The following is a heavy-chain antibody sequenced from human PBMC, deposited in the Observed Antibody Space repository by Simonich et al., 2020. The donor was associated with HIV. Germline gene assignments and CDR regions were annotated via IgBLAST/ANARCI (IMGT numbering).Heavy chain of an antibody. CDR1: GYSFTSYW. D-gene: IGHD6-19*01. CDR2: NFPGDSAT. V-gene: IGHV5-51*03. J-gene: IGHJ2*01. Sequence: EVQLVQSGAEVKKPGESLKISCKGSGYSFTSYWIGWVRQMPGKGLEWMGFNFPGDSATRYSPSFQGQVTISADKSISTAYLQGSSLKASDTAMYYCVRRLAVAGTYWYFDLWGRGTLVTVSS. CDR3: VRRLAVAGTYWYFDL.